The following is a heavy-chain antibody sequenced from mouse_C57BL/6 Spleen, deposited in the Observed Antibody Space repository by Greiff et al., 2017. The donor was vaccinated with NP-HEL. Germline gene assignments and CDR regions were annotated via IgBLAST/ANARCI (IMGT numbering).Heavy chain of an antibody. Sequence: DVKLVESGGDLVKPGGSLKLSCAASGFTFSSYGMSWVRQTPDKRLEWVATISSGGSYTYYPDSVKGRFTISRDNAKNTLYLQMSSLKSEDTAMYYCATTVVAPYYTMDYWGQGTSVTVSS. CDR3: ATTVVAPYYTMDY. CDR2: ISSGGSYT. D-gene: IGHD1-1*01. J-gene: IGHJ4*01. CDR1: GFTFSSYG. V-gene: IGHV5-6*02.